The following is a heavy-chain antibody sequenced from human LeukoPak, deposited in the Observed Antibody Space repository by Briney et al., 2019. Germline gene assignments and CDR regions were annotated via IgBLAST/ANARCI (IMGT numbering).Heavy chain of an antibody. V-gene: IGHV4-34*01. CDR2: INHSGST. CDR1: GGSFSGYY. D-gene: IGHD6-13*01. CDR3: ARGTHPRIAAAGRPAYFDY. J-gene: IGHJ4*02. Sequence: SETLSLTCAVYGGSFSGYYWSWIRQPPGKGLDWIGEINHSGSTNYNPSLKSRVTISVDTSKNQFSLKLSSVTAADTAVYYCARGTHPRIAAAGRPAYFDYWGQGTLVTVSS.